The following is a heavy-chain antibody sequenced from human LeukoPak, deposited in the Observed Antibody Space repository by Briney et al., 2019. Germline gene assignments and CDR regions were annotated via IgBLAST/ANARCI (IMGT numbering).Heavy chain of an antibody. Sequence: PGGSLRLSCAASGFNFRNSWMTWVRQAPGKGLEWVANIKEDGSAKNYVDSVKGRFTISRDNSKNTLYLQMNSLRAEDTAVYYCARVILTGYYDAFDIWGQGTMVTVSS. CDR2: IKEDGSAK. D-gene: IGHD3-9*01. J-gene: IGHJ3*02. CDR1: GFNFRNSW. CDR3: ARVILTGYYDAFDI. V-gene: IGHV3-7*05.